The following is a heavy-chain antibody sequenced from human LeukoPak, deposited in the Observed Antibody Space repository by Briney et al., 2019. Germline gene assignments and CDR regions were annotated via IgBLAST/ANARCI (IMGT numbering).Heavy chain of an antibody. J-gene: IGHJ3*02. Sequence: GGSLRLSCAASGFSFSSHGIHWVRQAPGKGLEWVAVIWYDGTNKYYADSVKGRLTISRDSSKKTVYLQMNGLRAEDTAVYYCARDKNDAFDIWGQGTMVTVSS. CDR2: IWYDGTNK. CDR1: GFSFSSHG. CDR3: ARDKNDAFDI. V-gene: IGHV3-33*01.